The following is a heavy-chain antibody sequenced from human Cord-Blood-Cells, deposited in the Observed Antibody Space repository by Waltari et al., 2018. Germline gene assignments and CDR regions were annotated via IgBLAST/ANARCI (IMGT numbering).Heavy chain of an antibody. Sequence: QVQLQESGPGLVKPSETLSLTCPVSGGSISSYYWSWIRPPAGKGLEWIGRIYTSGSTNYNPSLKSRVTMSVDTSKNQFSLKLSSVTAADTAVYYCARDAWSGYYTDYYYMDVWGKGTTVTVSS. V-gene: IGHV4-4*07. CDR3: ARDAWSGYYTDYYYMDV. D-gene: IGHD3-3*01. CDR2: IYTSGST. J-gene: IGHJ6*03. CDR1: GGSISSYY.